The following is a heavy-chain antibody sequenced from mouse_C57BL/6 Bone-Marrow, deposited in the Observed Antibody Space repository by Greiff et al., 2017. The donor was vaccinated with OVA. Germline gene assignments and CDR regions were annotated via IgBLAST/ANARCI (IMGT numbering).Heavy chain of an antibody. V-gene: IGHV3-6*01. J-gene: IGHJ1*03. CDR2: ISYDGSN. D-gene: IGHD2-3*01. Sequence: VQLKESGPGLVKPSQSLSLTCSVTGYSITSGYYWNWIRQFPGNKLEWMGYISYDGSNNYNPSLKNPISITRDTSKNQFFLKLNSVTTEDTATYYCARGWLLRDFDVWGTGTTVTVSS. CDR1: GYSITSGYY. CDR3: ARGWLLRDFDV.